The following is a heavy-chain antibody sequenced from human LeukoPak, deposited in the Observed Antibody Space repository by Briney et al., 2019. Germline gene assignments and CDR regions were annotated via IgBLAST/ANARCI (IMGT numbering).Heavy chain of an antibody. Sequence: SETLSLTCTVSGGSISSSSYYWGWIRQPPGKGLEWIGSIYYSGSTYYNPSLKSRVTISVDTSKNQFSLKLSSVTAADTAVYYCAILRYYCDSSGYRYFQHWGQGTLVTVSS. CDR3: AILRYYCDSSGYRYFQH. D-gene: IGHD3-22*01. CDR2: IYYSGST. V-gene: IGHV4-39*01. CDR1: GGSISSSSYY. J-gene: IGHJ1*01.